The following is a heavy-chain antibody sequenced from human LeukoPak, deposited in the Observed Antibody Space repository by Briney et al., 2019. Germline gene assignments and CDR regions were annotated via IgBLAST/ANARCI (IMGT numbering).Heavy chain of an antibody. D-gene: IGHD4-23*01. CDR3: ARDPDYGGNSATDAFDI. V-gene: IGHV4-38-2*02. Sequence: SETLSLTCTVSGYSISSGYYWGWIRQPPGKGLEWIGSIYHSGSTYYNPSLKSRVTISVDTSKNQFSLKLSSVTAADTAVYYCARDPDYGGNSATDAFDIWGQGTMVTVSS. CDR1: GYSISSGYY. J-gene: IGHJ3*02. CDR2: IYHSGST.